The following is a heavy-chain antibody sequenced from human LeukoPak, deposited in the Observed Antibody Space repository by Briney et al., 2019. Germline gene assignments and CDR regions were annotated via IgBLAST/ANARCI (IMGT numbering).Heavy chain of an antibody. CDR2: IYTSGST. V-gene: IGHV4-4*07. Sequence: SETPSLTCTVSGGSISSYYWSWIRRPAGKGLEWIGRIYTSGSTNYNPSLKSRVTMSVDTSKNQFSLKLSSVAAADTAVYYCARVGSRGFDPWGQGTLVTVSS. D-gene: IGHD6-13*01. J-gene: IGHJ5*02. CDR1: GGSISSYY. CDR3: ARVGSRGFDP.